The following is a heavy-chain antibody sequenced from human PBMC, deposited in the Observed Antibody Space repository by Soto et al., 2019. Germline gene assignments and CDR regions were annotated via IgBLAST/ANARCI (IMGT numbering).Heavy chain of an antibody. CDR3: AHRRRSNNVWYTFGF. J-gene: IGHJ4*02. D-gene: IGHD6-19*01. CDR2: IFGNDDK. CDR1: GFSLTTDEVG. Sequence: QITLKESGPTLVKPTQTLTLTCSFSGFSLTTDEVGVGWIRQPPGKALEWLAMIFGNDDKRYSPSLRSRLTLTKDTSRNQVVLTLTYMDPVDTATYYCAHRRRSNNVWYTFGFWGQGMLVTVSS. V-gene: IGHV2-5*01.